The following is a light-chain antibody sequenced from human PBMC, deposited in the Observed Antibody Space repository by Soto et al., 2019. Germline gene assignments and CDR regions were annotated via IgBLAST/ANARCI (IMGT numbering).Light chain of an antibody. CDR1: QSPVTTDGNTY. V-gene: IGKV2-30*01. Sequence: DIVMTQSPLSLPVTLGQPASISCRSSQSPVTTDGNTYLNWFQQRPGQSPRRLIYKVSIRDSGVTDRFSGSGSGTEFTLKIRRVEVEDVGVYFCMQGTDWPYTFGQGTKLEI. CDR2: KVS. CDR3: MQGTDWPYT. J-gene: IGKJ2*01.